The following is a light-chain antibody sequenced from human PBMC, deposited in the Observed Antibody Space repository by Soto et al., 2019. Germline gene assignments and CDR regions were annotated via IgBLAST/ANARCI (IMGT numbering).Light chain of an antibody. CDR2: ATD. J-gene: IGKJ1*01. CDR3: QQSYNTPQT. CDR1: QTITNY. Sequence: DIQMTQSPSSLSASVGDRVTITCRASQTITNYLNWYQQQSGKAPKLLIYATDTLQSGVPSRFSGSGPGADYTLTISSLQPEDFATYYCQQSYNTPQTFGQGTKVDIK. V-gene: IGKV1-39*01.